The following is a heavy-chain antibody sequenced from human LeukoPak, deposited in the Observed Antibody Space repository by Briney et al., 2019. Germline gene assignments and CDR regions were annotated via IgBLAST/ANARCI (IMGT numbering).Heavy chain of an antibody. CDR3: AREWGFHYGSGVEDH. D-gene: IGHD3-10*01. J-gene: IGHJ4*02. CDR1: GFTFSSYA. V-gene: IGHV3-30*04. Sequence: GGSLRLSCAASGFTFSSYAMHWVRQAPGKGLEWVAVISYDGSNKYYADSVKGRFTISRDNSKNTLYLQMNSLRAEDTAVYYCAREWGFHYGSGVEDHWGQGTLVTVSS. CDR2: ISYDGSNK.